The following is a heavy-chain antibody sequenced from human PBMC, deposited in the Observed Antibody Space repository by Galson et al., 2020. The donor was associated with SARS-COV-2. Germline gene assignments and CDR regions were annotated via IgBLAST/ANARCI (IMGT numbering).Heavy chain of an antibody. Sequence: GESLKISCAASGFTFSRYSMNWVRQAPGKGLEWLSLISSDSTYKYYADSVKGRFTISRDNAKNSLFLQMNSLSAEDTAVYYCAKVTQSWQDCYMDVWGKGTTVTVSS. CDR2: ISSDSTYK. J-gene: IGHJ6*03. CDR3: AKVTQSWQDCYMDV. D-gene: IGHD2-21*01. V-gene: IGHV3-21*06. CDR1: GFTFSRYS.